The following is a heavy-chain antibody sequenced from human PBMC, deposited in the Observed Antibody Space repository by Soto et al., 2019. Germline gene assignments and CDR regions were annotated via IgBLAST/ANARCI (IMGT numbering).Heavy chain of an antibody. J-gene: IGHJ4*02. CDR3: ARRSSGWFFDY. V-gene: IGHV3-23*01. D-gene: IGHD6-19*01. Sequence: EVQLLESGGGLVQPGGSLRLSCAASGFTFSSYAMTWVRQAPGKGLEWVSIISGSGGSTYYADSVKGRFTISRDNSKTTLYLQMNSLRAEDTAVYYCARRSSGWFFDYWGQGTLVTVSS. CDR2: ISGSGGST. CDR1: GFTFSSYA.